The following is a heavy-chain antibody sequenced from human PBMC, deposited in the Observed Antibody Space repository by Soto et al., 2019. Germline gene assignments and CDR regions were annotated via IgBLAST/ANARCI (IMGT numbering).Heavy chain of an antibody. D-gene: IGHD3-3*01. CDR1: GVSISSYY. J-gene: IGHJ4*02. CDR2: IYYSGST. CDR3: ARAISSGIFGVVNPFDY. Sequence: SETLSLTCTVSGVSISSYYWSWIRQPPGKGLEWIGYIYYSGSTNYNPSLKSRVTISVDTSKNQFSLKLSSVTAADTAVYYCARAISSGIFGVVNPFDYWGQGTLVTVSS. V-gene: IGHV4-59*01.